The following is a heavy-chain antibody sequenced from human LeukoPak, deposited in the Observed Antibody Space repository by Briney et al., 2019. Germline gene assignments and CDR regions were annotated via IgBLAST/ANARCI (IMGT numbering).Heavy chain of an antibody. J-gene: IGHJ4*02. CDR3: ARGLGDYYGSGSYRADY. CDR2: VNPNSGNT. Sequence: ASVTVSCKASGYTFTSYDIHWVRQATGQGLEWMGWVNPNSGNTGYAQQFQGRVTMTRNTSISTAYMELSSLRSEDTAVYYCARGLGDYYGSGSYRADYWGQGTPVTVSS. D-gene: IGHD3-10*01. V-gene: IGHV1-8*01. CDR1: GYTFTSYD.